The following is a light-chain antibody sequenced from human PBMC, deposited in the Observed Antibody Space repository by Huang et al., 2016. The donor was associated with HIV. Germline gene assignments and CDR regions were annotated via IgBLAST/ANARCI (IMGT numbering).Light chain of an antibody. Sequence: IVLTQSPATLSWYLGERVTLSCRASQSISNHLAWYQQRPGQAPRRLIDDASNRVAGVPARFSGRGAGTDCTLTISSLEPEDCALYYCQQHHSWLTFGGGTKLEVK. CDR3: QQHHSWLT. CDR2: DAS. CDR1: QSISNH. V-gene: IGKV3D-11*02. J-gene: IGKJ4*01.